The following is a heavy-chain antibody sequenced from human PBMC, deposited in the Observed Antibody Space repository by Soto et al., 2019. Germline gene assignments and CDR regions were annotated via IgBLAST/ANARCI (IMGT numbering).Heavy chain of an antibody. V-gene: IGHV6-1*01. D-gene: IGHD4-17*01. Sequence: PWQTLSLTCAMSGDSVARDSASWNWTRQSPSRGLEWLGRTYYRSKWYNDYAVSVKSGITINSDTSKNQFCLQLNSVTPEDTAVYYCARDLLRRDHRSSLWFEPWGEGHPVTV. CDR1: GDSVARDSAS. J-gene: IGHJ5*02. CDR2: TYYRSKWYN. CDR3: ARDLLRRDHRSSLWFEP.